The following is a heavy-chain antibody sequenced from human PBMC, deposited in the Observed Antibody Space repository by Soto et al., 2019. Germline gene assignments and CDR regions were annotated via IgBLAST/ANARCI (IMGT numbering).Heavy chain of an antibody. CDR3: ARSIVVVTALDY. Sequence: QVQLVQSGAEEKKPGASVKVSCKASGYTFTSYAMHWVRQAPGQRLEWMGWINAGNGNTKYSQKVQGRSTITSDTSASTDYMELSSLRADDTAVYYGARSIVVVTALDYWGQGTLVTVSS. D-gene: IGHD2-21*02. CDR1: GYTFTSYA. J-gene: IGHJ4*02. V-gene: IGHV1-3*05. CDR2: INAGNGNT.